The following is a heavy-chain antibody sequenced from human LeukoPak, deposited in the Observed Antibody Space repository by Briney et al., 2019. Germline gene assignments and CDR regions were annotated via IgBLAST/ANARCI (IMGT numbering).Heavy chain of an antibody. J-gene: IGHJ2*01. Sequence: ASVKVSCKASGYTFTGFYIHWVRQAPGQGLEWRGWINPNSGGTNYAQKFQDRVTMTRDTSISTAYMELSSLKSDDTAVYYCARPLTTSGWYFDLWGRGTLVTVSS. CDR3: ARPLTTSGWYFDL. CDR2: INPNSGGT. V-gene: IGHV1-2*02. D-gene: IGHD1-14*01. CDR1: GYTFTGFY.